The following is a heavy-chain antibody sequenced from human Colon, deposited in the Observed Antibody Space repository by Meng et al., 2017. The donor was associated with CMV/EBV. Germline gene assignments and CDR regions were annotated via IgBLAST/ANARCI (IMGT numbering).Heavy chain of an antibody. J-gene: IGHJ4*01. CDR1: GESFSGYY. CDR3: ARATKSSCWEVLDY. D-gene: IGHD2-2*01. Sequence: VQLQQWGAVLLKPLETLSLTCAVYGESFSGYYWTWIRQPPERGLEWIGESYYTGSTNYSPSLKSRVTISLDTSKNQFSLKLNSVTAADTAVYYCARATKSSCWEVLDYWGHGTLVTVSS. CDR2: SYYTGST. V-gene: IGHV4-34*01.